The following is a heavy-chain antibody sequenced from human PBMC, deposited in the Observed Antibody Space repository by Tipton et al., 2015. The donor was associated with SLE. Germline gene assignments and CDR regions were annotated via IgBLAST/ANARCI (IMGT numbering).Heavy chain of an antibody. J-gene: IGHJ4*02. V-gene: IGHV4-61*09. CDR3: ARDNNWNRHYFDY. D-gene: IGHD1-20*01. CDR2: IYTSGST. CDR1: GGSISSGSYY. Sequence: TLSLTCTVSGGSISSGSYYWSWIRQPAGKGLEWIGYIYTSGSTNYNPSLKSRVTISVDTSKNQFSLKLSSVTAADTAVYYCARDNNWNRHYFDYWGQGTLVTVSS.